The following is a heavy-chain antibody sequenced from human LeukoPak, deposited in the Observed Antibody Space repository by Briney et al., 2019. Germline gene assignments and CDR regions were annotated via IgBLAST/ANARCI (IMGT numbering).Heavy chain of an antibody. Sequence: GGSLRLSCAASEFSFNNFAMYWVRQPLGKGLEWLAVIPYDGSIRYYADSVKGRFTISRDNSNNTLHLQMNGLRPDDSALYYCAREDNPLWFDPWGQGTLVTVSS. J-gene: IGHJ5*02. CDR1: EFSFNNFA. D-gene: IGHD1-1*01. CDR2: IPYDGSIR. CDR3: AREDNPLWFDP. V-gene: IGHV3-30*04.